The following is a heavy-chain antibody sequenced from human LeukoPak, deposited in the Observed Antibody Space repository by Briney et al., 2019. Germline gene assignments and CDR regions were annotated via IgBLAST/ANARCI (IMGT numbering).Heavy chain of an antibody. D-gene: IGHD6-13*01. CDR1: SGSISSYY. CDR2: IFYTGST. CDR3: ARQIAAAGTHYFDY. Sequence: SETLSLTCTVSSGSISSYYWSWIRQPPGKGLEWIGYIFYTGSTSYNPSLKSRVTISVDTSKNQFSLKLSSVTAADTAVYYCARQIAAAGTHYFDYWGQGTLVTVSS. J-gene: IGHJ4*02. V-gene: IGHV4-59*08.